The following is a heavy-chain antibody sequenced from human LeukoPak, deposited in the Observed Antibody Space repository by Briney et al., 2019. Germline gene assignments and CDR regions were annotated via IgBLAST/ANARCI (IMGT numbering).Heavy chain of an antibody. J-gene: IGHJ4*02. CDR2: ISPSSDYT. CDR1: GFTFSNFA. D-gene: IGHD3-16*01. CDR3: AREHDFVATGYCFDY. Sequence: PGGSLRLSCAASGFTFSNFAMSWVRQSPGKGLEWVSSISPSSDYTYYADSVKGRFTISRDNSKNTLYLQMNSLRAEDTAVYYCAREHDFVATGYCFDYWGQGILVTVSS. V-gene: IGHV3-23*01.